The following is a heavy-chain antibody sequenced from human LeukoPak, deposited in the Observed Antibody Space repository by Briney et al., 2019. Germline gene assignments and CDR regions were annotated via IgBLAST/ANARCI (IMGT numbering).Heavy chain of an antibody. CDR1: GYTFTSYG. CDR2: INPNSGGT. D-gene: IGHD3-10*01. Sequence: GVSVKVSCKASGYTFTSYGISWVRQAPGQGLEWMGWINPNSGGTNYAQKFQGRVTMTRDTSISTAYMELSRLRSDDTAVYYCARIGYYGSGSYYEDFFDYWGQGTLVTVSS. CDR3: ARIGYYGSGSYYEDFFDY. V-gene: IGHV1-2*02. J-gene: IGHJ4*02.